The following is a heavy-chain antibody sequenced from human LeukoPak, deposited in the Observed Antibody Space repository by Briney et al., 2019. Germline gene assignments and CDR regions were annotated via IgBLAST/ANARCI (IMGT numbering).Heavy chain of an antibody. J-gene: IGHJ4*02. V-gene: IGHV3-23*01. Sequence: PGGSLRLSCAASGFTYSTSNMNWVRQAPGKGLEWVSGISGTGGSTYYADTVKGRFTISRDYSKNMLFLQMNSLRAEDTAVYYCAKDVYFDILTGYCHFWGQGTLVTVSS. CDR2: ISGTGGST. CDR1: GFTYSTSN. CDR3: AKDVYFDILTGYCHF. D-gene: IGHD3-9*01.